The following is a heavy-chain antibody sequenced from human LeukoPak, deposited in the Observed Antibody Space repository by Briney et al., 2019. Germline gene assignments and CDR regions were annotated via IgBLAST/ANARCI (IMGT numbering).Heavy chain of an antibody. V-gene: IGHV1-18*01. Sequence: ASVKVSCKASGYTFTSYGINWLRQAPGQGLEWTGWISAYNGNTNYAQNLQGRVTMTTDTSTSTAYMELRSLRSDDTAVYYCARDGAVAGELDYWGQGTLVTVSS. D-gene: IGHD6-19*01. CDR2: ISAYNGNT. CDR1: GYTFTSYG. CDR3: ARDGAVAGELDY. J-gene: IGHJ4*02.